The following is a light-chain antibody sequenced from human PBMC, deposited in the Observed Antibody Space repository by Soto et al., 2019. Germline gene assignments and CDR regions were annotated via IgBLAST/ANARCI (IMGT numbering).Light chain of an antibody. CDR2: KAS. CDR1: QSISSW. CDR3: QQYGSSSPWT. V-gene: IGKV1-5*03. Sequence: DIQMTQSPSTLSASVGDRVTITCRASQSISSWLAWYQQKPGRAPKLLIYKASSLETGVPSRFSGSGSGTEFTLIISSLQPDDFASYYCQQYGSSSPWTCGQGTKVGIK. J-gene: IGKJ1*01.